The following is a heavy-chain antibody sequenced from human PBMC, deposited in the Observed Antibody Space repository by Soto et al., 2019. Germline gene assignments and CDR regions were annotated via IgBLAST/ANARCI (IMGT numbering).Heavy chain of an antibody. V-gene: IGHV3-11*06. D-gene: IGHD3-22*01. CDR3: ARDENYSDSSGYYGPWFDY. J-gene: IGHJ4*02. Sequence: GGSLRLSRAASGFTFSDYHMSWIRQAPGKGLEWVSYISGSSSYTNYADSVRGRFTISRDNAKNSLYLQMNSLRAEDTAVYYCARDENYSDSSGYYGPWFDYWGQGTLVTVSS. CDR2: ISGSSSYT. CDR1: GFTFSDYH.